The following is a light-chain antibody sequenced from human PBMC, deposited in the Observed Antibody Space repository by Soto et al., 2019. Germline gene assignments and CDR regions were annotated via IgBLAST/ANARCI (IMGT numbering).Light chain of an antibody. CDR2: DAS. V-gene: IGKV3-11*01. CDR3: KQRTIWPPGFT. J-gene: IGKJ3*01. Sequence: EIVLTQSPATLSLSLGERVTLSCRASQSVNTYLACYQQKPGQAPRLLIYDASKRATGTPAKFSGSGSGTDFTLTISSLEPEDLAVYNCKQRTIWPPGFTFGPGTQVDIK. CDR1: QSVNTY.